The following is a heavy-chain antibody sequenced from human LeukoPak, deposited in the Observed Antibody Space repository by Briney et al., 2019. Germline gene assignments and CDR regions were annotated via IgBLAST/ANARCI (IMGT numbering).Heavy chain of an antibody. J-gene: IGHJ5*02. D-gene: IGHD3-22*01. CDR3: AKDSGPYYYDSSGYHTSNWFDP. Sequence: GRSLRLSCAASGFTFDDYAMHWVRQAPGKGLEWVSGISWNSGSIGYADSVKGRFTISRDNAKNSLYLQMNSLRAEDTALYYCAKDSGPYYYDSSGYHTSNWFDPWGQGTLVTVSS. CDR2: ISWNSGSI. CDR1: GFTFDDYA. V-gene: IGHV3-9*01.